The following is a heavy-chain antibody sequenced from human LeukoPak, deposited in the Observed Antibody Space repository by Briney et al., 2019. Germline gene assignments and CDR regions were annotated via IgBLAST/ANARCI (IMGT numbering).Heavy chain of an antibody. J-gene: IGHJ4*02. CDR1: GFTLSDYW. CDR2: IKQDGSEK. V-gene: IGHV3-7*01. D-gene: IGHD1-26*01. CDR3: VRGGRGERPNY. Sequence: GGSLRLSCAASGFTLSDYWMIWVRQAPRKGLEWVANIKQDGSEKKYVDSVKGRFTISRDNAKNSVYLQMNSLGVEDTAVYYCVRGGRGERPNYWGQGTLVTVSS.